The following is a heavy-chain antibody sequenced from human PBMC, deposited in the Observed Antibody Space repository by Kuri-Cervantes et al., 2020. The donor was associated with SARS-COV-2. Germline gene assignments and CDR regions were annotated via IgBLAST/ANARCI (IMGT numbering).Heavy chain of an antibody. J-gene: IGHJ3*02. Sequence: GSLRLSCAVYGGSFSGYYWSWIRQPPGKGLEWIGRIYTSGSTNYNPSLKSRVTISVDTSKNQFSLKLSPVTAADTAVYYCARGRADIWGQGTMVTVSS. CDR1: GGSFSGYY. CDR2: IYTSGST. CDR3: ARGRADI. V-gene: IGHV4-59*10.